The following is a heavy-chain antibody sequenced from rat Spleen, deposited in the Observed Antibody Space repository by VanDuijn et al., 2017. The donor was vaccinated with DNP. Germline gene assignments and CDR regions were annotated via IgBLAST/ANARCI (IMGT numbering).Heavy chain of an antibody. CDR3: VRWNSGHFDY. D-gene: IGHD4-3*01. CDR1: GFTFSTYW. J-gene: IGHJ2*01. V-gene: IGHV5-22*01. CDR2: IGSPAYAP. Sequence: EVQLVESGGGLVQSGNSLTLSCVASGFTFSTYWMFWVRQAPAKGLEWVAYIGSPAYAPYYADSVKGRFTISRDNAKSTLYLQMNSLRSEDMATYYCVRWNSGHFDYWGQGVMVTVSS.